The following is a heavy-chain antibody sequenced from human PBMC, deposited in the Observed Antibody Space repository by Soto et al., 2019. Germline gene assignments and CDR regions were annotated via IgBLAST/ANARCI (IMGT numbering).Heavy chain of an antibody. CDR1: GYTFASYA. Sequence: ASVKVSCKASGYTFASYAMHWVRQAPGQRLEWMGWINAGNGNTKYSQKFQGRVTITRDTSASTAYMELSSLRSEDTAVYYCARTTYDILTGYYEGDWFDPWGQGTLVTVSS. V-gene: IGHV1-3*01. D-gene: IGHD3-9*01. CDR3: ARTTYDILTGYYEGDWFDP. J-gene: IGHJ5*02. CDR2: INAGNGNT.